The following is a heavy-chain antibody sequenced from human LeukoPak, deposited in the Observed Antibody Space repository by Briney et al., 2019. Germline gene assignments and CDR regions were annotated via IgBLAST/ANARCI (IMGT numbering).Heavy chain of an antibody. V-gene: IGHV3-9*01. J-gene: IGHJ4*02. CDR1: GFTFSSYS. CDR3: AKGAMVRGVRFFDY. CDR2: ISWNSGSI. Sequence: AGGSLRLSCAASGFTFSSYSMNWVRQAPGKGLEWVSGISWNSGSIGYADSVKGRFTISRDNAKNSLYLQMNSLRAEDTALYYCAKGAMVRGVRFFDYWGQGTLVTVSS. D-gene: IGHD3-10*01.